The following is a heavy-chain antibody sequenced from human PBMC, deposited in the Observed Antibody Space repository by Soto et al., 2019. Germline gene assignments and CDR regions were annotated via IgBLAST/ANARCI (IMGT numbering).Heavy chain of an antibody. J-gene: IGHJ4*02. Sequence: SETLSLTCTVSGDSISSGLYYWTWIRQHPQKGLEWIGYIYSRGNTYYSPSFKSRVDIAVDSSQNLFSLRLTSVTAEDTAVYYCARDPLVTGTLDGGLDYWGQGTLVTVSS. V-gene: IGHV4-31*03. CDR1: GDSISSGLYY. CDR2: IYSRGNT. CDR3: ARDPLVTGTLDGGLDY. D-gene: IGHD1-7*01.